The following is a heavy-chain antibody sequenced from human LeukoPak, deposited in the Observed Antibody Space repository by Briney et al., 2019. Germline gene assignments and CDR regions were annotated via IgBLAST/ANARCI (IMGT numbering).Heavy chain of an antibody. Sequence: SETLSLTCTVSGGSISSSSYYWSWIRQPPGKGLEWIGYIYYSGSTNYNPSLKSRVTISVDTSKNQFSLKLSSVTAADTAVYYCAREMRWLQSGGIYYYYGMDVWGQGTTVTVSS. CDR2: IYYSGST. J-gene: IGHJ6*02. CDR1: GGSISSSSYY. CDR3: AREMRWLQSGGIYYYYGMDV. V-gene: IGHV4-61*01. D-gene: IGHD5-24*01.